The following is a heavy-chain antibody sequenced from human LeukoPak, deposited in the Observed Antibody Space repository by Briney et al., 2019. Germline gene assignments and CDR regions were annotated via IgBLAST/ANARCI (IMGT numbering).Heavy chain of an antibody. J-gene: IGHJ3*02. V-gene: IGHV3-30*18. D-gene: IGHD3-22*01. CDR1: GFTFSSYG. Sequence: GRSLRLSCAASGFTFSSYGMHWVRQAPGKGLEWVAVISYDGSNKYYADSVKGRFTISRDNSKNTLYLQMNSLRAEDTAVYYCAKDKMFYYDSSGYYPDAFDIWGQRTMVTVSS. CDR3: AKDKMFYYDSSGYYPDAFDI. CDR2: ISYDGSNK.